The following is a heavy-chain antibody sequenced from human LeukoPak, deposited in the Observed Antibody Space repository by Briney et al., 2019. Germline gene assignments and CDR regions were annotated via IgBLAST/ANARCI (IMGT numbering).Heavy chain of an antibody. D-gene: IGHD1-26*01. Sequence: PSETLSLTCTVSGASVSSASYWTWIRQPPGKGVEWIAHIYNGVNTNYNPSLKSRVTISVDTSKNQFSLRLNSVTAADAAVYYWARSRAFNSGAFDPWGQGSLVTVSS. CDR3: ARSRAFNSGAFDP. CDR2: IYNGVNT. CDR1: GASVSSASY. V-gene: IGHV4-61*01. J-gene: IGHJ5*02.